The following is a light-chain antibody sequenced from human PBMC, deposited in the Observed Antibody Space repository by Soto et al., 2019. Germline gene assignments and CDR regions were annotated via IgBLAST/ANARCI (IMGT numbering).Light chain of an antibody. Sequence: QSALTQPASVSGSPGQSITISCTGTSSEVGGYNYVSWYQQHPGKAPKPMIYEVSNRPSGVSNRFSGSKSGNTASLTISVIQAEDEADYYCSSYTSSSTDVVFGGGTKLTVL. CDR1: SSEVGGYNY. V-gene: IGLV2-14*01. CDR2: EVS. J-gene: IGLJ2*01. CDR3: SSYTSSSTDVV.